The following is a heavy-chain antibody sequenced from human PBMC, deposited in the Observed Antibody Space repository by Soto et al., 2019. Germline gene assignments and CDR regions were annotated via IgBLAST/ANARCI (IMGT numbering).Heavy chain of an antibody. J-gene: IGHJ4*02. CDR3: ARASGSYYQFDY. Sequence: TLSLTCTVSGGSISSYYWSWIRQPPGKGLEWIGYIYYSGSTNYNPSLKSRVTISVDTSKNQFSLKLSSVTAADTAVYYCARASGSYYQFDYWGQGTLVTGSS. D-gene: IGHD1-26*01. CDR2: IYYSGST. CDR1: GGSISSYY. V-gene: IGHV4-59*01.